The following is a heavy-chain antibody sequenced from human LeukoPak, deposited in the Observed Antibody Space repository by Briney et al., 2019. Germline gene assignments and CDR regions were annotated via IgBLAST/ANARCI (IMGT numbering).Heavy chain of an antibody. CDR2: ISWNSGNI. Sequence: GGSLTLSCAASGFTFDDYALHWVRQAPGKGLEWVSGISWNSGNIDYADSVKGRFTISRDNAKNSLYLQMNSLRTEDTAFYYCAKGKSGFNWNDLLPDAFDVWGHGTMVTVSS. CDR3: AKGKSGFNWNDLLPDAFDV. J-gene: IGHJ3*01. D-gene: IGHD1-1*01. V-gene: IGHV3-9*01. CDR1: GFTFDDYA.